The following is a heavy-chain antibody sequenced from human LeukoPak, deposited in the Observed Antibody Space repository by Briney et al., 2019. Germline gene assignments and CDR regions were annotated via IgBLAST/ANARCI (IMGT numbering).Heavy chain of an antibody. CDR2: ISPYRGDT. D-gene: IGHD3-22*01. Sequence: ASVKVSSTASGYTFNSYGISWVRQAPGQGLEWMGWISPYRGDTEYAQKIQGRVSMTTDTSTSTAYMELRSLRSDDTAVYYCTRQVLIVGGRYGMDVWGQGTTVTVSS. J-gene: IGHJ6*02. V-gene: IGHV1-18*01. CDR1: GYTFNSYG. CDR3: TRQVLIVGGRYGMDV.